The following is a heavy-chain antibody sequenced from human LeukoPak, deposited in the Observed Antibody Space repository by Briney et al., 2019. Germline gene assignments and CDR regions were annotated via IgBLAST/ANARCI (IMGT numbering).Heavy chain of an antibody. CDR1: GGSISSSTHY. CDR3: ARSNCNSCYLGVWYYFDY. V-gene: IGHV4-39*01. CDR2: IYYRGST. D-gene: IGHD1/OR15-1a*01. J-gene: IGHJ4*02. Sequence: SETLSLTCTVSGGSISSSTHYWGWIRQPPGKGLEWIGSIYYRGSTYYNPSLKSRVTISVDTSKDQFSLKLSSVTAADTAVYYCARSNCNSCYLGVWYYFDYWGQGTLVTVSS.